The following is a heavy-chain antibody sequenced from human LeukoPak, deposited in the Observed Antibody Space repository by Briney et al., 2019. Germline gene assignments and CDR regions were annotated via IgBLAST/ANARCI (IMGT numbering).Heavy chain of an antibody. CDR2: IIPIFGTA. J-gene: IGHJ3*02. CDR3: ARELGAISGYNDAFDI. V-gene: IGHV1-69*05. CDR1: GGTFSSYA. Sequence: ASVKVSCKASGGTFSSYAISWVRQAPGQGLEWMGGIIPIFGTANYAQKFQGRVTITTDESTSTAYMELSSLRSEDTAVYYCARELGAISGYNDAFDIWGQGTMVTVSS. D-gene: IGHD3-22*01.